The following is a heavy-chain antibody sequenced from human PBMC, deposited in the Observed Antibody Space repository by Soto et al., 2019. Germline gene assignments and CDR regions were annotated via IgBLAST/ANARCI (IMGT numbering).Heavy chain of an antibody. V-gene: IGHV1-2*02. CDR3: ARGRTVNFYGMDV. Sequence: QVQLVQSGAEVKKPGASVKVSYVASGYTFTDHYIHWVRQAPGQGLEWMGWINPHSGDTIYAQKFQGRVTLTRDTSISTAYMDLSRLRSDDTAVYYCARGRTVNFYGMDVWGQGTTFTVSS. J-gene: IGHJ6*02. CDR1: GYTFTDHY. CDR2: INPHSGDT. D-gene: IGHD4-17*01.